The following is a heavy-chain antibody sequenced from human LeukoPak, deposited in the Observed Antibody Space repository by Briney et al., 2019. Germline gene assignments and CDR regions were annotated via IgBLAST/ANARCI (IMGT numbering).Heavy chain of an antibody. CDR2: ISDSGRTT. CDR3: AKGLGFLPQFDY. D-gene: IGHD6-19*01. J-gene: IGHJ4*02. V-gene: IGHV3-23*01. Sequence: GGSLRLSCAASGFTFTSEAMTRVRQAPGMGLEWVSSISDSGRTTYYADSVKGRFTISRDNSKNTVYLQMNSLRAEDTALYYCAKGLGFLPQFDYWGQGTLVAVSS. CDR1: GFTFTSEA.